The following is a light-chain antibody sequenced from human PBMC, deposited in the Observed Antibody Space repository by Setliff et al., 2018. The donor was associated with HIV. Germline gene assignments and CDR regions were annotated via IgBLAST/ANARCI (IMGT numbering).Light chain of an antibody. Sequence: QSVLTQPASVSGSPGQSITISCTGTSGDVGRYNLVSWYQQHPGKAPKLMIYQATKRPSGVSNRFSGSKSGNTASLTTSGLQAEDEADYYCCSNTGSNTYVFGTGTKVTVL. V-gene: IGLV2-23*01. CDR1: SGDVGRYNL. CDR3: CSNTGSNTYV. CDR2: QAT. J-gene: IGLJ1*01.